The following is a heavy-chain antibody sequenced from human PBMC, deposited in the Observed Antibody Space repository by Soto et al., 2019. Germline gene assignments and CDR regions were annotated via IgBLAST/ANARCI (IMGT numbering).Heavy chain of an antibody. Sequence: QLQLQESGPGLVKPSETLSLTCTVSGGSISSSSYYWGWIRQPPGKGLEWIGSIFYSGSTYYNPSLKSRVTISVDTSKNQFSLKLSSVTAAYTAVYYCARHLTYCSAGSCYSDFPYYGMDVWGQGTTVTVSS. CDR1: GGSISSSSYY. D-gene: IGHD2-15*01. V-gene: IGHV4-39*01. J-gene: IGHJ6*02. CDR3: ARHLTYCSAGSCYSDFPYYGMDV. CDR2: IFYSGST.